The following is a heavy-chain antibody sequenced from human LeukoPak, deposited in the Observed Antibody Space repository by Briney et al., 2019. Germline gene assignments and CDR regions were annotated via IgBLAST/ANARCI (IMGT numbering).Heavy chain of an antibody. V-gene: IGHV3-53*01. D-gene: IGHD3-16*01. CDR2: IYSGGNT. J-gene: IGHJ4*02. CDR1: GFTVSSNY. CDR3: AGGGSPHYFDY. Sequence: PGGSLRLSCAASGFTVSSNYMSWVRQAPGKGLEWVSVIYSGGNTYYADSVKGRFTVSRGNPKNALYLQMNSLRAEDTAVYYCAGGGSPHYFDYWGQGTLVTVSS.